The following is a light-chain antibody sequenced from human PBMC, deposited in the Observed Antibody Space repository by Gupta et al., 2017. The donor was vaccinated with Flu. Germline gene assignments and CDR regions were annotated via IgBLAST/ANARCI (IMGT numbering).Light chain of an antibody. V-gene: IGKV1-9*01. J-gene: IGKJ3*01. Sequence: DIQLTQTPSFLSATVGDRVPITCRASQGISSLLTWYQQKPWKAPKLLIYGASTLHSGVPSRFSGRGSGTECTLTISSLQPEDFATYYCQQLKSYPLTFGPGTKVEVK. CDR1: QGISSL. CDR3: QQLKSYPLT. CDR2: GAS.